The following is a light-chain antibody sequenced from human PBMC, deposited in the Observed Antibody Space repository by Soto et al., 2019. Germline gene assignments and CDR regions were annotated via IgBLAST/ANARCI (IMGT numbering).Light chain of an antibody. Sequence: IQLTQSPSSLSASVGDRVTISCRASQGIANFLAWYQQKPGKAPKLLIYGASTLQSGVPSRFSGRGSGTDFTLTISSLPPEDFATYYCQQLNSFPIPFGPGTKVDIK. V-gene: IGKV1-9*01. CDR3: QQLNSFPIP. J-gene: IGKJ3*01. CDR2: GAS. CDR1: QGIANF.